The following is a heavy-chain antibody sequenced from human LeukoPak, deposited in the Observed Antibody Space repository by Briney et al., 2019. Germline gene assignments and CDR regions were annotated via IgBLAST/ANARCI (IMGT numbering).Heavy chain of an antibody. V-gene: IGHV1-18*01. CDR1: GYTFTSYG. D-gene: IGHD3-3*01. CDR2: ISAYNGNT. CDR3: ARITIFGVGIEVDY. Sequence: WASVKVSCTASGYTFTSYGISWVRQAPGQGLEWMGWISAYNGNTNYAQKLQGRVTMTTDTSTSTAYMELRSLRSDDTAVYYCARITIFGVGIEVDYWGQGTLVTVSS. J-gene: IGHJ4*02.